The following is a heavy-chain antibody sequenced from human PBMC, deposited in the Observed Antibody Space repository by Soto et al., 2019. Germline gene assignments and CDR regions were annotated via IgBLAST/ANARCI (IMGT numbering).Heavy chain of an antibody. CDR2: IYHSGST. CDR3: ARVVVVVVAASYYFDY. Sequence: ETLSLTCAVSGYSISSGYYWGWIRQPPGKGLEWIGSIYHSGSTYYNPSLKSRVTISVDTSKNQFSLKLSSVTAADTAVYYCARVVVVVVAASYYFDYWGQGTLVTVSS. D-gene: IGHD2-15*01. J-gene: IGHJ4*02. CDR1: GYSISSGYY. V-gene: IGHV4-38-2*01.